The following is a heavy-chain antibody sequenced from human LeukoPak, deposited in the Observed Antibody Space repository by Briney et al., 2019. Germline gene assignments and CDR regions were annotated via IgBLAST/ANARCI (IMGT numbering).Heavy chain of an antibody. CDR1: GFTFNSYE. J-gene: IGHJ3*02. CDR2: ISSSGSTI. Sequence: GRSLRLSCTASGFTFNSYEMNWVRQPPRKGLEWVSYISSSGSTIYYADSVKCRFTISRDNAKNSLYLQMNSLRAEDTAVYYCARGGMIAFGGVIVRNAFDIWGQGTMVTVSS. CDR3: ARGGMIAFGGVIVRNAFDI. D-gene: IGHD3-16*02. V-gene: IGHV3-48*03.